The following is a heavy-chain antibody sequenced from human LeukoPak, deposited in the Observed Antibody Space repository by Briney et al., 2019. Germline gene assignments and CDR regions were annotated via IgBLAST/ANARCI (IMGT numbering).Heavy chain of an antibody. D-gene: IGHD1-26*01. Sequence: SETLSLTCAVYGGSFSGYYWSWIRQPPGKGLEWIGEINHRGSTNYNASLKSRVTISVDTSKNQFSLKVSSVTAADTAVYYCATTESYYRDSLLEYWGQGTLVTVSS. CDR2: INHRGST. CDR1: GGSFSGYY. CDR3: ATTESYYRDSLLEY. V-gene: IGHV4-34*01. J-gene: IGHJ4*02.